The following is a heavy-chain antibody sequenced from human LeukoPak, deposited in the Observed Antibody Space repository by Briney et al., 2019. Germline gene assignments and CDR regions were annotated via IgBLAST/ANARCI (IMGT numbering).Heavy chain of an antibody. Sequence: SVKVSCKASGGTFSSYTISWVRQAPGQGLEWMGGIIPIFGTANYAQKFQGRVTITTGESTSTAYMELSSLRSEDTAVYYCARDGPPEYYFDYWGQGTLVTVSS. V-gene: IGHV1-69*05. J-gene: IGHJ4*02. CDR2: IIPIFGTA. CDR3: ARDGPPEYYFDY. CDR1: GGTFSSYT.